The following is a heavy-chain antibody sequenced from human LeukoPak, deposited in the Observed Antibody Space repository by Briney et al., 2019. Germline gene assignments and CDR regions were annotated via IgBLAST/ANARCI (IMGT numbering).Heavy chain of an antibody. CDR1: GFTFDDYA. CDR2: ISYDGSNK. J-gene: IGHJ4*02. V-gene: IGHV3-30*04. Sequence: GGSLRLSCAASGFTFDDYAMHWVRQAPGKGLEWVAVISYDGSNKWYADSVKGRFNISRDNPKNTLNLQMNSLRAEDTAVYYCARDQVAIMLMLLDYWGQGTLVTVSS. D-gene: IGHD5-24*01. CDR3: ARDQVAIMLMLLDY.